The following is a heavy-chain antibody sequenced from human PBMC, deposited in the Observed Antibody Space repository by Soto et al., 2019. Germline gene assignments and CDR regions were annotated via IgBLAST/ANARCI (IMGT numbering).Heavy chain of an antibody. CDR2: INAGNGNT. D-gene: IGHD5-18*01. CDR1: GYTFTSYA. J-gene: IGHJ3*02. V-gene: IGHV1-3*01. CDR3: AAALDTAMDLPFDI. Sequence: GASVKVSCKASGYTFTSYAMHWVRQAPGQRLEWMGWINAGNGNTKYSQKFQGRVTITRDTSASTAYMELSSLRSEDTAVYYCAAALDTAMDLPFDIWGQGTMVTVSS.